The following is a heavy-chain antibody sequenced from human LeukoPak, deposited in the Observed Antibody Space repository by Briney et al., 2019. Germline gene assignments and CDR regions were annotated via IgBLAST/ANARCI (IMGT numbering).Heavy chain of an antibody. D-gene: IGHD3-22*01. CDR2: INHSGST. J-gene: IGHJ2*01. CDR3: ASTSSYYYDSSGWYFDL. CDR1: GGSFSGYY. V-gene: IGHV4-34*01. Sequence: PSETLSLTCAVYGGSFSGYYWSWIRQPPGKGLEWIGEINHSGSTNYNPSLKSRVTISVDTSKNQFSLKLSSVTAADTAVYYCASTSSYYYDSSGWYFDLWGRGTLVTVSS.